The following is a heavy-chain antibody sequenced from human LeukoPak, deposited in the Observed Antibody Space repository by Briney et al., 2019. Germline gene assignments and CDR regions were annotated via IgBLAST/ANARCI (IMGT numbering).Heavy chain of an antibody. Sequence: GGSLRLSCAGPGNTFKKWWMNWVRQAPGKGLEWVANINEDGSQKYYADSVKGRFTIARDNAKNSVHLQMDSLRADDTAYYYCIPRDEDWGQGILVTVSS. V-gene: IGHV3-7*01. CDR3: IPRDED. CDR2: INEDGSQK. CDR1: GNTFKKWW. J-gene: IGHJ4*02.